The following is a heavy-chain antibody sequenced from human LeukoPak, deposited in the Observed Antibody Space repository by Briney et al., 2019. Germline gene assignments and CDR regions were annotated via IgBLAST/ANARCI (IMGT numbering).Heavy chain of an antibody. CDR1: GGSFSGYY. J-gene: IGHJ5*02. CDR2: INHSGST. D-gene: IGHD3-10*01. Sequence: SETLSLTCAVYGGSFSGYYWSWIRQPPGKGLEWIGEINHSGSTNYNPSLKSRVTISVDTSKNQFSLNLSSVTAADTAVYYCARSPYGSGSPNWFDPWGQGTLVTVSS. CDR3: ARSPYGSGSPNWFDP. V-gene: IGHV4-34*01.